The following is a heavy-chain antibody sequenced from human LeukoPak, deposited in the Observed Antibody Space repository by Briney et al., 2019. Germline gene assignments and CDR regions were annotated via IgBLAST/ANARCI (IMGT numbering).Heavy chain of an antibody. V-gene: IGHV1-8*01. CDR1: GYTFTSYD. Sequence: ASVKVSCKASGYTFTSYDINWVRQATGQGLEWMGWMNPISGNTGHAQKFQGRVTMTRDTSISTAYMELSSLRSEDTAVYYCARGPPVRGYRYGYDTGYYYSYSMDVWGKGTTVTISS. CDR2: MNPISGNT. CDR3: ARGPPVRGYRYGYDTGYYYSYSMDV. J-gene: IGHJ6*03. D-gene: IGHD5-18*01.